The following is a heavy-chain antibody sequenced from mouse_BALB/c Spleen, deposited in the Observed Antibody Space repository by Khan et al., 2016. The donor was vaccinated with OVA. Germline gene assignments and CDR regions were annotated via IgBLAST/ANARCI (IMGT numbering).Heavy chain of an antibody. CDR3: ARGNYYGYYFDY. D-gene: IGHD1-1*01. Sequence: VQLKESGPGLVKPSQSLSLTCTVTGYSITSGYAWNWIRQFPGNKLEWMGYISYSDVTNYNPSLKSRISITRDTSKNQFFLQLNSATTEDTATYYCARGNYYGYYFDYWGQGTTLTVSS. V-gene: IGHV3-2*02. CDR1: GYSITSGYA. J-gene: IGHJ2*01. CDR2: ISYSDVT.